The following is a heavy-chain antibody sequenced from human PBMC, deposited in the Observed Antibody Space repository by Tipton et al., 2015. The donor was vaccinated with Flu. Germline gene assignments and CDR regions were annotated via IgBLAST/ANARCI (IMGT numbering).Heavy chain of an antibody. CDR1: GYSISSGYY. Sequence: SLDSPVSGYSISSGYYWGWIRQPPGKGLEWIGSIYHSGSTYYNPSLKSRVTISVDTSKNQFSLKLGSVTAADTAVYYCARTIVVVSYFDYWGQGTLVTVSS. J-gene: IGHJ4*02. CDR2: IYHSGST. CDR3: ARTIVVVSYFDY. D-gene: IGHD3-22*01. V-gene: IGHV4-38-2*01.